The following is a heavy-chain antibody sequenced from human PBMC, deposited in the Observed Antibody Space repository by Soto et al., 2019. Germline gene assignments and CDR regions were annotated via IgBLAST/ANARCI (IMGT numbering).Heavy chain of an antibody. J-gene: IGHJ3*02. V-gene: IGHV4-59*01. CDR2: IYYSGST. CDR1: GGSISSYY. D-gene: IGHD3-9*01. Sequence: SETLSLTCTVSGGSISSYYWSWIRQPPGKGLEWIGYIYYSGSTNYNPSLKSRVTISVETSKNQFSLKLGSVTAADTAVYYCARGKDRYDAFDIWGQGTMVTVSS. CDR3: ARGKDRYDAFDI.